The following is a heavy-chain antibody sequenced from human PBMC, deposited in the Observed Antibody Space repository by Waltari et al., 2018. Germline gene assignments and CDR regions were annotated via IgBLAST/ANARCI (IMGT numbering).Heavy chain of an antibody. CDR3: ARYYGDYSGYYFDY. Sequence: QLQLQESGPGLVKPSETLSLTCTVSGGSISSSSYYWGWIRQPPGKGLEWIGSIYYSGSTYYNPSLKSRVTISVDTSKNQFSLKLSSVTAADTAVYYCARYYGDYSGYYFDYWGQETLVTVSS. CDR2: IYYSGST. J-gene: IGHJ4*02. CDR1: GGSISSSSYY. D-gene: IGHD4-17*01. V-gene: IGHV4-39*07.